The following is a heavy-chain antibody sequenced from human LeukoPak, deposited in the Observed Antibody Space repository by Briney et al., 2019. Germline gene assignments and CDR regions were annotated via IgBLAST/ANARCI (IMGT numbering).Heavy chain of an antibody. Sequence: SVKVSCKASGYTFTSYYMHWVRQAPGQGLEWMGGIIPIFGTANYAQKFQGRVTITADESTSTAYMELSSLRSEDTAVYYCARPLDGRITMIHGAFDIWGQGTMVTVSS. J-gene: IGHJ3*02. D-gene: IGHD3-22*01. CDR1: GYTFTSYY. V-gene: IGHV1-69*13. CDR2: IIPIFGTA. CDR3: ARPLDGRITMIHGAFDI.